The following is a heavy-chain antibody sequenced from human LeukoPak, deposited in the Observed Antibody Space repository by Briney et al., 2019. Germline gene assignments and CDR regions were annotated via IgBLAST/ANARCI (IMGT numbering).Heavy chain of an antibody. CDR2: IYYSGST. Sequence: PSQTLSLTCTVSGGSISSGGYYWSWLRQHPGKGLEWIGYIYYSGSTYYNPSLKSRVTISVDTSKNQFPLKLSSVTAADTAVYYCARTTVTSYYFDYWGQGTLVTVSS. V-gene: IGHV4-31*03. CDR3: ARTTVTSYYFDY. J-gene: IGHJ4*02. CDR1: GGSISSGGYY. D-gene: IGHD4-17*01.